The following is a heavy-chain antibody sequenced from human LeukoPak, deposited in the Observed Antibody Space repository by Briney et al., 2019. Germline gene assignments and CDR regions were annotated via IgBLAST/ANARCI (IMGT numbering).Heavy chain of an antibody. D-gene: IGHD5-18*01. CDR3: ARSGIQLWLPEN. V-gene: IGHV4-31*03. CDR2: IYYSGST. CDR1: GGSISSGGYY. J-gene: IGHJ4*02. Sequence: SETLSLTCTVSGGSISSGGYYWSWIRQHPGKSLEWIGYIYYSGSTYYNPSLKSRVTISVDTSKNQFSLKLSSVTAADTAVYYCARSGIQLWLPENWGQGTLVTVSS.